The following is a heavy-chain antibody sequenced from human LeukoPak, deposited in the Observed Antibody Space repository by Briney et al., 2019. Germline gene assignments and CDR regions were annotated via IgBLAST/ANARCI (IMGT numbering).Heavy chain of an antibody. Sequence: GGPLRLSCTASGFTFSSYWMSWVRQAPGRGLVWVANIQQDGSEKYYVDSVKGRFTISRDNAKNSLYLQMNSLRAEDTAVYYCARGGLWGSFDYWGQGTLVTVSS. J-gene: IGHJ4*02. CDR3: ARGGLWGSFDY. V-gene: IGHV3-7*01. CDR2: IQQDGSEK. D-gene: IGHD5-18*01. CDR1: GFTFSSYW.